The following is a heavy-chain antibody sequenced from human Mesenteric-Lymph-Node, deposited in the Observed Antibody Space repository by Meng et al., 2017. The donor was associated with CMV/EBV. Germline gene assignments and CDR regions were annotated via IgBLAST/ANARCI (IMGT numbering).Heavy chain of an antibody. J-gene: IGHJ4*02. CDR2: INHSGST. D-gene: IGHD4-17*01. Sequence: GSLRLSCAVYGGSFSGYYWSWIRQPPGKGLEWIGEINHSGSTNYNPSLKSRVTISVDTSKNQFSLKLSSVTAADTAVYYCAGLTVTTSYWGQGTLVTVSS. V-gene: IGHV4-34*01. CDR1: GGSFSGYY. CDR3: AGLTVTTSY.